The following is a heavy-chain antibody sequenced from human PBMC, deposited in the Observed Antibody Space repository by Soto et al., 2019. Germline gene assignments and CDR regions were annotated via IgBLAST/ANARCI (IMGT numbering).Heavy chain of an antibody. CDR1: GGTFSTST. V-gene: IGHV1-69*08. CDR2: IIPIFGTG. Sequence: QVQLEQSGTEVKKPGSSVKVSCKASGGTFSTSTFTWVRQAPGQGLEWMGRIIPIFGTGDYAPKFQGRVLLTAXKSTXTXHMELSGLKAEDTAVFVCVRDAPIGSVFSGYDAIDSWGQGTLVTVSS. CDR3: VRDAPIGSVFSGYDAIDS. D-gene: IGHD5-12*01. J-gene: IGHJ4*02.